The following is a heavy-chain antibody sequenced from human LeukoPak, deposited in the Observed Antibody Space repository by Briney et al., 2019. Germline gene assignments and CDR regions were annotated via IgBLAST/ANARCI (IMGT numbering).Heavy chain of an antibody. Sequence: SVKVSCKASGGTFSSYTISWVRQAPGQGLEWVGRIIPILGIANYAQKFQGRVTITADKSTSTAYMELSSLRSEDTAVYYCARDQVDSRAPWFDPWGQGTLVTVSS. CDR2: IIPILGIA. CDR3: ARDQVDSRAPWFDP. J-gene: IGHJ5*02. CDR1: GGTFSSYT. V-gene: IGHV1-69*04. D-gene: IGHD3-22*01.